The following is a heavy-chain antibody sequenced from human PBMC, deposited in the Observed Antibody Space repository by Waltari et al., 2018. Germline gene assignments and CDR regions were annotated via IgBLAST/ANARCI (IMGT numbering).Heavy chain of an antibody. CDR2: IYTSGST. Sequence: QVQLQESGPGLVKPSETLSLICTVSGGSISSYYWSWIRQPAGKGLEWIGRIYTSGSTDFNPSLKSRVTMSVDTSKNQFSLKVTSVTAADTAVYYCGRDQVGTTRFDYWGQGTLVTVSS. CDR1: GGSISSYY. CDR3: GRDQVGTTRFDY. J-gene: IGHJ4*02. V-gene: IGHV4-4*07. D-gene: IGHD1-26*01.